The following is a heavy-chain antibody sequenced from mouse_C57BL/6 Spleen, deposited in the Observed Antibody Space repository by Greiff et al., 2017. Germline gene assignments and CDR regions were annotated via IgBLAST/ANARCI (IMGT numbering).Heavy chain of an antibody. Sequence: QVQLQQSGAELVRPGASVKLSCKASGYTFTDYYINWVKQRPGQGLEWIARIYPGSGNTYYNEKFKGKATLTAEKSSSAANMQLSMLTSEASAVYFGARQELGRKDAMDYWGQGTSVTVSS. CDR3: ARQELGRKDAMDY. V-gene: IGHV1-76*01. D-gene: IGHD4-1*01. CDR1: GYTFTDYY. J-gene: IGHJ4*01. CDR2: IYPGSGNT.